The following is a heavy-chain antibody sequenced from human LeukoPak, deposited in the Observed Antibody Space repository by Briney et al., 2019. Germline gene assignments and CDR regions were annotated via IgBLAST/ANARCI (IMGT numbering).Heavy chain of an antibody. CDR2: FDPEDGET. CDR3: XXXXXNWNGYVHGAAFDY. D-gene: IGHD1-20*01. J-gene: IGHJ4*02. V-gene: IGHV1-24*01. CDR1: GYTLTELS. Sequence: GASVKVSCKVSGYTLTELSMHWVRQAPGKGLEWMGGFDPEDGETIYAQKFQGRVTMTEDTSTDTAYMELSSLRSEDTAVYYCXXXXXNWNGYVHGAAFDYWGQGTLVTVSS.